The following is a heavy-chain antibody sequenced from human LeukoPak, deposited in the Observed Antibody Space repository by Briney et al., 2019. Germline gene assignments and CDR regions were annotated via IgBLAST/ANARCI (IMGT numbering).Heavy chain of an antibody. D-gene: IGHD6-13*01. Sequence: GGSLRLSCAASGFIVSNYYMTWVRQAPGKGLECVSILYSGGSTYYADSVRGRLTISRDNSKNTLYLQMNSLRAEDTAVYYCTQYSTNIHYWGQGTLVTVSS. V-gene: IGHV3-66*01. CDR3: TQYSTNIHY. J-gene: IGHJ4*02. CDR1: GFIVSNYY. CDR2: LYSGGST.